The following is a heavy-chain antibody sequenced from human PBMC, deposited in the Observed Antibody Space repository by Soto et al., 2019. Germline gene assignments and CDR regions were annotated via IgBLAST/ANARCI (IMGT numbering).Heavy chain of an antibody. CDR2: IYYSGST. CDR1: GGSISSGGYY. D-gene: IGHD2-15*01. Sequence: QVQLQESGPGLVKPSQTLSLTCTVSGGSISSGGYYWSWIRKDPGKGLEWIGYIYYSGSTYYNPSLKSRVTISVDTSKNPFSLKLSSVTAADTAVYYCASAVGSGRADVDYWGQGTLVTVSS. V-gene: IGHV4-31*03. J-gene: IGHJ4*02. CDR3: ASAVGSGRADVDY.